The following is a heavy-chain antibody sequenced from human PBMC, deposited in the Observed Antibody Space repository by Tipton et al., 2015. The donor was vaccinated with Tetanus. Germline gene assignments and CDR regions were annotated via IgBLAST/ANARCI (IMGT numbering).Heavy chain of an antibody. D-gene: IGHD2-15*01. CDR3: AKDHGPEITSVAATRYYYYGMDV. J-gene: IGHJ6*02. V-gene: IGHV3-23*01. CDR1: GFTFTSYA. Sequence: SLRLSCAASGFTFTSYAMSWVRQAPGKGLEWVSVISGSGGSTYCADSVKGRFTISRDNSKNTLYLQMNSLRAEDTAVYYCAKDHGPEITSVAATRYYYYGMDVRGQGTTVTVSS. CDR2: ISGSGGST.